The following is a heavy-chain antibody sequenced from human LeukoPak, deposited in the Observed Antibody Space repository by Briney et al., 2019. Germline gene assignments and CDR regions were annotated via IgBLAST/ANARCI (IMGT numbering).Heavy chain of an antibody. V-gene: IGHV3-30*02. CDR2: IRYDGRNK. Sequence: GGSLRLSCAASGFTFSSYGMHWVRQAPGKGLEWVAFIRYDGRNKYYTDSGKGGFTISRANYKHTLYLQMTSLRAEDTAVYYCAKDSNLRGYSGYLDYWGQGTLVPVS. CDR3: AKDSNLRGYSGYLDY. D-gene: IGHD5-12*01. CDR1: GFTFSSYG. J-gene: IGHJ4*02.